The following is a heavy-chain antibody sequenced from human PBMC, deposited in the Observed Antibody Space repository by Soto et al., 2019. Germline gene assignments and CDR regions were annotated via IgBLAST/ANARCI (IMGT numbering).Heavy chain of an antibody. V-gene: IGHV1-3*01. CDR1: GYTFTIYS. J-gene: IGHJ4*02. Sequence: ASVKVSCKASGYTFTIYSMHWVRRAPGQRLEWMGWINAGNGNTKYSQKFQGRVTITRDTSASTAYMELSSLRSEDTAVYYCARVLVLTGIALPCYWGQGTLVTVSS. CDR2: INAGNGNT. D-gene: IGHD3-9*01. CDR3: ARVLVLTGIALPCY.